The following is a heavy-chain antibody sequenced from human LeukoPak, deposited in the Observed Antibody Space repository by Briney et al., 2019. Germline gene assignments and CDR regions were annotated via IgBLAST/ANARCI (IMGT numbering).Heavy chain of an antibody. CDR3: TTDRFDSSSSGYYFDY. V-gene: IGHV3-53*01. Sequence: GGSLRLSCAASGFTVSSNYMSWVRQAPGKGLEWVSVIYSGGSTYYADSVKGRFTISRDNSKNTLYLQMNSLKTEDTAVYYCTTDRFDSSSSGYYFDYWGQGTLVTVSS. J-gene: IGHJ4*02. CDR1: GFTVSSNY. D-gene: IGHD6-13*01. CDR2: IYSGGST.